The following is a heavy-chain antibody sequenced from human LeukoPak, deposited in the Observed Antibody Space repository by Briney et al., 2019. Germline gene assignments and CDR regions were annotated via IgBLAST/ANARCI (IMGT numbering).Heavy chain of an antibody. CDR1: GGSISSYY. D-gene: IGHD5-18*01. V-gene: IGHV4-59*08. CDR2: IYYSGST. Sequence: SETLSLTCTVSGGSISSYYWSWIRQPPGKGLDWIGYIYYSGSTNYNPSLKSRVTISVDTSKNQFSLKLSSVTAADTAVYYCARRGYSYGVYYYMDVWGKGTTVTVSS. CDR3: ARRGYSYGVYYYMDV. J-gene: IGHJ6*03.